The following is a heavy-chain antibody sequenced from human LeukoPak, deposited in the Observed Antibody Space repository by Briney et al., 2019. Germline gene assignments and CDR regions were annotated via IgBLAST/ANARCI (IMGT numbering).Heavy chain of an antibody. V-gene: IGHV3-9*01. CDR2: IGWNSGSI. CDR1: GFTFDDYA. Sequence: GGSLRLSCAASGFTFDDYAMHWVRQAPGKGLEWVSGIGWNSGSIGYADSVKGRFTISRDNAKNSLYLQMSSLRAEDTALYYCAKDTGPYDSSGYYYVRYFDYWGQGTLVTVSS. CDR3: AKDTGPYDSSGYYYVRYFDY. J-gene: IGHJ4*02. D-gene: IGHD3-22*01.